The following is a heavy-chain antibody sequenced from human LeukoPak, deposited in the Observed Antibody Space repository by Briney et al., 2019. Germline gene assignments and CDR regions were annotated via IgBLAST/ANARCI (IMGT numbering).Heavy chain of an antibody. Sequence: PGGSLRLSCAASGFTFSSYGMHWVRQAPGKGLEWVAFIRYDGSNKYYADSVKGRFTISRDNSKNTLYLQMNSLRAEDTAVYYCAKEGPTGYYYYYMDVWGKGTTVTVSS. CDR1: GFTFSSYG. CDR2: IRYDGSNK. D-gene: IGHD1-1*01. V-gene: IGHV3-30*02. J-gene: IGHJ6*03. CDR3: AKEGPTGYYYYYMDV.